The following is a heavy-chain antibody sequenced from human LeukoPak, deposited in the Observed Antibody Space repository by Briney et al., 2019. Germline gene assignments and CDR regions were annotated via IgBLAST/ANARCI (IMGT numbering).Heavy chain of an antibody. CDR3: ATLGDILTGYPYYFDY. CDR1: LYTFTSYY. Sequence: SSVPVSRLSSLYTFTSYYMHWVRQPPGQGREWMGIINHSGGSTSYGKKFQGRVTMTRDTSTSTVYMELSSLRPEDTAVYYCATLGDILTGYPYYFDYWGQGTLVTVSS. CDR2: INHSGGST. V-gene: IGHV1-46*01. D-gene: IGHD3-9*01. J-gene: IGHJ4*02.